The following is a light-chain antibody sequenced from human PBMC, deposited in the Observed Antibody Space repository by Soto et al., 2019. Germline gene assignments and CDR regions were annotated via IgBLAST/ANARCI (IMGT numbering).Light chain of an antibody. V-gene: IGKV1-5*01. CDR1: QSIRSW. CDR2: DAS. Sequence: DIQMTQSPSTLSASVGDRVTITCRASQSIRSWLAWYQQKPGKAPKVLIYDASSLESGVPSRFRGSGSGTEFTLTISSLQHDDFATYYCQHNNGYSWTFGQGTKVDIK. CDR3: QHNNGYSWT. J-gene: IGKJ1*01.